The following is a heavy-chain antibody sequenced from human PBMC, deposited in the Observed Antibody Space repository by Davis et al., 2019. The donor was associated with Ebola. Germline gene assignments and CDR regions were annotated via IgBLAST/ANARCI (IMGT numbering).Heavy chain of an antibody. Sequence: MPSETLSLTCAVYGGSFSGYYWSWIRQPPGKGLEWIGEINHSGSTNYNPSLKSRVTISVDTSKNQFSLKLSSETAADTAVYYCARGGVPAAAIRPYYYGMDVWGQGTTVTVSS. CDR2: INHSGST. D-gene: IGHD2-2*01. J-gene: IGHJ6*02. V-gene: IGHV4-34*01. CDR1: GGSFSGYY. CDR3: ARGGVPAAAIRPYYYGMDV.